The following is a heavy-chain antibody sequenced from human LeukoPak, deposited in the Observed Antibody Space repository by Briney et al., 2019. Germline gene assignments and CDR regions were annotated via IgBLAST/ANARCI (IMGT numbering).Heavy chain of an antibody. V-gene: IGHV3-11*05. Sequence: PGGPLRLSCAASGFTFSDYYMSYIRQAPGKGPKRVSYISTTSTYADYADSVRGRFTISRDNAKNLLYLQMNSLRADDTAVYYCARAGNYYGDYDYWGQGTLVTVSS. CDR1: GFTFSDYY. CDR2: ISTTSTYA. D-gene: IGHD4-17*01. J-gene: IGHJ4*02. CDR3: ARAGNYYGDYDY.